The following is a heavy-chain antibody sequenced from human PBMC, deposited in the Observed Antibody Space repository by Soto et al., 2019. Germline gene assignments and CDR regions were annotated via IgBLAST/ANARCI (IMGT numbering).Heavy chain of an antibody. V-gene: IGHV4-34*01. Sequence: SETLSLTCAVYGGSFSGYYWTWIRQPPGTGLEWIGEINHSGSTNYNPSLKSRVTISVDTSKNQFSLKLGSVTAADTAVYYCASLVVTAHNWFDPWGQGTLVTVSS. D-gene: IGHD2-21*02. CDR2: INHSGST. J-gene: IGHJ5*02. CDR3: ASLVVTAHNWFDP. CDR1: GGSFSGYY.